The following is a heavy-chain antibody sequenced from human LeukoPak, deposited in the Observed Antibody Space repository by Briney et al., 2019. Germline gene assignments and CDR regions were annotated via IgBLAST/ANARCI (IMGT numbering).Heavy chain of an antibody. Sequence: GGSLRLSCAASGFTFSSYSMNWVRQAPGKGLEWVSYISSSSSTIYYAGSVKGRFTISRDNAKNSLYLQMNSLRDEDTAVYYCASQRGDVLLAFDIWGQGTMVTVSS. J-gene: IGHJ3*02. CDR2: ISSSSSTI. CDR1: GFTFSSYS. CDR3: ASQRGDVLLAFDI. D-gene: IGHD3-10*01. V-gene: IGHV3-48*02.